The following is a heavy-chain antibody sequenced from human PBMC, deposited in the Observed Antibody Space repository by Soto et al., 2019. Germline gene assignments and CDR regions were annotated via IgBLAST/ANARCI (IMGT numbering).Heavy chain of an antibody. CDR3: ARESHDMLAGAPWVWYFDL. CDR1: GGSFSGYY. J-gene: IGHJ2*01. V-gene: IGHV4-34*01. Sequence: QVQLQQWGAGPLRPLETLSLTCGVSGGSFSGYYWAWIRQSPGKGLEWIGEINDRGSINYNPSLRGRVSISVDTSKNHYSLNLRSVTAAVTAVYYCARESHDMLAGAPWVWYFDLWGRGTPVTVSS. D-gene: IGHD3-9*01. CDR2: INDRGSI.